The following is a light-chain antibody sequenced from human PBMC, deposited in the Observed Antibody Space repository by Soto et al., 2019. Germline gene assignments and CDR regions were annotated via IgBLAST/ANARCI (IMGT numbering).Light chain of an antibody. CDR2: EVS. V-gene: IGLV2-14*01. CDR1: SSDVGGHNY. J-gene: IGLJ1*01. Sequence: QSALTQPASVSGSPGQSVTISCTGTSSDVGGHNYVSWYQQHPGKAPNLMIYEVSNRPSGVSRRFSGSKSGNTASLTISGLQADDEADYYCSSYTSSTTLVFGTGTKVNV. CDR3: SSYTSSTTLV.